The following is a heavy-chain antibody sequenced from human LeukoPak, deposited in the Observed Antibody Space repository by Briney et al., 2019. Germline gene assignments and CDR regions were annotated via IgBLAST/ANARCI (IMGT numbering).Heavy chain of an antibody. Sequence: GGSLRLSCVASGFIFSSYPMHWVRQAPGKGLEYVSVVSGDGGTRYYTKSVKGRFTISRDNSKNTLYLQMGSLREEDMAVYYCAREEPAGSTDYWGQGTLVTVSS. D-gene: IGHD1-14*01. CDR3: AREEPAGSTDY. CDR2: VSGDGGTR. CDR1: GFIFSSYP. V-gene: IGHV3-64*01. J-gene: IGHJ4*02.